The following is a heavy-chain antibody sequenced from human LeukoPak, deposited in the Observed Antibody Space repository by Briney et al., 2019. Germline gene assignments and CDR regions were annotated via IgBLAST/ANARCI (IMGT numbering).Heavy chain of an antibody. CDR3: ARAAGGVSGYDLYYFDY. CDR1: GFTFSSYA. Sequence: GGSLRLSCAASGFTFSSYAMHWVRQAPGKGLEWVANIKQDGSEKYYVDSVKGRFTISRDNAKRSLYLQMNSLRAEDTAVYYCARAAGGVSGYDLYYFDYWGQGALVTVSS. D-gene: IGHD5-12*01. V-gene: IGHV3-7*01. J-gene: IGHJ4*02. CDR2: IKQDGSEK.